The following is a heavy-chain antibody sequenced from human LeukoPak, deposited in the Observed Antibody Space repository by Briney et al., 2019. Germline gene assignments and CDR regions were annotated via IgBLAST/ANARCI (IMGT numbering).Heavy chain of an antibody. J-gene: IGHJ1*01. CDR2: IRYDGSNK. Sequence: GGSLRLSCAASGFTFSSYGMHWVRQAPGKGLEWVAFIRYDGSNKYYADSVKGRFTISRDNSKNTLYLQMNSLRAEDTAVYYCAKVGLFYDSSGYYYSRYFQHWGQGTLVTVSS. D-gene: IGHD3-22*01. V-gene: IGHV3-30*02. CDR3: AKVGLFYDSSGYYYSRYFQH. CDR1: GFTFSSYG.